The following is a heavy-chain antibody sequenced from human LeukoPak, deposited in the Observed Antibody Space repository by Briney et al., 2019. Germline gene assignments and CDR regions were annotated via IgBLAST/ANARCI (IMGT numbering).Heavy chain of an antibody. CDR2: ISSSSSYI. CDR1: GFTFSSYS. V-gene: IGHV3-21*01. D-gene: IGHD6-19*01. Sequence: GGSLRLSCAASGFTFSSYSMNWVRQAPGKGLEWVSSISSSSSYIYYADSVKGRFTISRDNAKNSLYLQMNSLRAEDTAVYYCARDRSGWFLDASDIWGQGTMVTVSS. CDR3: ARDRSGWFLDASDI. J-gene: IGHJ3*02.